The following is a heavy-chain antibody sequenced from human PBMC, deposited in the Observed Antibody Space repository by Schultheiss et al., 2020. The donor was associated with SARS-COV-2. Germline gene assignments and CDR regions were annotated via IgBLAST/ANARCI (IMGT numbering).Heavy chain of an antibody. CDR2: IYYSGST. V-gene: IGHV4-59*12. Sequence: SETLSLTCTVSGGSISSYYWSWIRQPPGKGLEWIGYIYYSGSTNYNPSLKSRVTISVDTSKNQFSLKLSSVTAADTAVYYCARDRPPYQRAVYYYYYMDVWGKGTTVTVSS. CDR3: ARDRPPYQRAVYYYYYMDV. J-gene: IGHJ6*03. CDR1: GGSISSYY.